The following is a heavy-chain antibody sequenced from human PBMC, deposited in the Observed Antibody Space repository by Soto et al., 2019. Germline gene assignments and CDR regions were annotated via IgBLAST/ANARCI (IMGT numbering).Heavy chain of an antibody. J-gene: IGHJ4*02. V-gene: IGHV1-3*01. Sequence: GASVKVSCKASGYTFTGYAMHWVRQAPGQRLEWMGWINAGNGNTKYSQKFQGRVTITRDTSKNTLYLQMNSLRAEDTAIYYCAKSASTGSHYAYHFDYWGQGTLVTVSS. CDR3: AKSASTGSHYAYHFDY. CDR2: INAGNGNT. D-gene: IGHD1-26*01. CDR1: GYTFTGYA.